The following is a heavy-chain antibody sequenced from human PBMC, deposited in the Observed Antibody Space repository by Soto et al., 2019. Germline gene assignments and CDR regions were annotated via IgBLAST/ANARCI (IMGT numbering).Heavy chain of an antibody. CDR1: GFTFSLYA. D-gene: IGHD3-22*01. CDR2: VSSGSSYI. V-gene: IGHV3-21*01. CDR3: VRARATDSRPDY. J-gene: IGHJ4*02. Sequence: GGSLRLSCAASGFTFSLYAMIWVRQAPGKGLEWVSSVSSGSSYIYSADSLKGRFTISRDDAKNSLYLQMNSLRADDTAIYYCVRARATDSRPDYWGQGSLVTVSS.